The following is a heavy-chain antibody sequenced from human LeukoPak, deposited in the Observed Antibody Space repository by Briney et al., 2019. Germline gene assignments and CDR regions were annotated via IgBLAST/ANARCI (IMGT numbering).Heavy chain of an antibody. CDR1: GGSFSGYY. V-gene: IGHV4-34*01. CDR3: ARKYGSAPNWFDP. Sequence: SETLSLTCAVYGGSFSGYYWSWIRQPPGKRLEWIGEVNHSGSTNYNPSLKSRVTISVDTSKNQFSLKLSSVTAADTAVYYCARKYGSAPNWFDPWGQGTLVTVSS. CDR2: VNHSGST. D-gene: IGHD3-10*01. J-gene: IGHJ5*02.